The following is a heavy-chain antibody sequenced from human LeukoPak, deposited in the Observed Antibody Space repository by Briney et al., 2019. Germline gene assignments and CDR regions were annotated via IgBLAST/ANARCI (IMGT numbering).Heavy chain of an antibody. V-gene: IGHV3-21*01. CDR1: GFTFSSYS. D-gene: IGHD3-10*01. Sequence: GGSLRLSCAASGFTFSSYSMKWVRQAPGKGLVWVSSINRSSSYIYYADSVKGRFTNSRDNGKNSLYLQMNSRRGEDTAVYYCAREFGESFDYWGQGTLVSVSS. CDR3: AREFGESFDY. CDR2: INRSSSYI. J-gene: IGHJ4*02.